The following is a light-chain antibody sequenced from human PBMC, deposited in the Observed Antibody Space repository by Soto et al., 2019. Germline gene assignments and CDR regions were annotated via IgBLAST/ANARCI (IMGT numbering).Light chain of an antibody. J-gene: IGLJ1*01. Sequence: QSVLTQPASVSGSPGQSITISCTGTSSDVGNYNLVSWYQQHPGKAPKLMIYEGSKRPSGVSNRFSGSKSGNTASLTLSILQAEDEADYYCCSYAGSRTYVFGAGTKVTVL. CDR1: SSDVGNYNL. CDR3: CSYAGSRTYV. V-gene: IGLV2-23*01. CDR2: EGS.